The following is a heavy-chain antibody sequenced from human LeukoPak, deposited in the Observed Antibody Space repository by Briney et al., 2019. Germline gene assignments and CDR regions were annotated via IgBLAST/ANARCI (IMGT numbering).Heavy chain of an antibody. CDR3: ARDQEVYYDSSGPKGY. CDR1: GYTFTSYG. D-gene: IGHD3-22*01. CDR2: ISAYNGNT. V-gene: IGHV1-18*01. J-gene: IGHJ4*02. Sequence: ASVKVSFKASGYTFTSYGISWVRQAPGQGLEWMGWISAYNGNTNYAQKLQGRVTMTTDTSTSTAYMELRSLRSDDTSVYYCARDQEVYYDSSGPKGYWGQGTLVTVSS.